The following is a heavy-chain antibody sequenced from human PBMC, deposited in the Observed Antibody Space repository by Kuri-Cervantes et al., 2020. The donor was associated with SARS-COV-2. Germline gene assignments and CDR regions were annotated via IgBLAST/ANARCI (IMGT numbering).Heavy chain of an antibody. CDR2: IHHSGST. V-gene: IGHV4-34*01. J-gene: IGHJ4*02. D-gene: IGHD6-13*01. Sequence: SETLSLTCAVYGGSFSGYYWNWIRQPPGKGLEWIGKIHHSGSTNYNPSLKSRLTISVDTSKNQFSLKLSSVTAADTAVYYCARERGIAAAGTNYFDYWGQGTLVTVSS. CDR3: ARERGIAAAGTNYFDY. CDR1: GGSFSGYY.